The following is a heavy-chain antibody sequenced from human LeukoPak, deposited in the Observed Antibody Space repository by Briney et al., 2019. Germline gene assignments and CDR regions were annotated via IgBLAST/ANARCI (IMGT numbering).Heavy chain of an antibody. CDR2: IVSNGDST. CDR1: GFTFSNYA. CDR3: VNPGWYYDSSGYSYYYGMDV. V-gene: IGHV3-64D*09. Sequence: GGSLRLSCSASGFTFSNYAMHWVRQAPGKGLEYVSAIVSNGDSTYYADSVKGRYTISRDNAKNTLYLQMSSLGPDDTAVYYCVNPGWYYDSSGYSYYYGMDVWGQGTTVTVSS. D-gene: IGHD3-22*01. J-gene: IGHJ6*02.